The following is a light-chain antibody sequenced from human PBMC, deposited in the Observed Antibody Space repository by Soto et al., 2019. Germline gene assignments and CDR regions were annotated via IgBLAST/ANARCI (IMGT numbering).Light chain of an antibody. V-gene: IGKV1-39*01. CDR2: AAS. CDR1: QTFNNY. CDR3: QQSYSSLQT. J-gene: IGKJ2*01. Sequence: LQMPQSPSSLSAFVGDTVTITCRAGQTFNNYLNWYQHKQGKVPKLLIYAASALQSGVPSRFVGTSSGTDLTITIINLQPEDSGIYDCQQSYSSLQTFGQGTKVDIK.